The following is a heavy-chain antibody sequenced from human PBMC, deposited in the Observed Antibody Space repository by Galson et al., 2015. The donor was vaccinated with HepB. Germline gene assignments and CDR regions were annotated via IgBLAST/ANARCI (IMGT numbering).Heavy chain of an antibody. CDR3: ARDATAGIRDRSGYYHYGIDV. J-gene: IGHJ6*02. D-gene: IGHD3-22*01. CDR1: GYSLTDYP. Sequence: SVKVSCKASGYSLTDYPVRWVRQAPGQGLEWMGCINPNSGITKYAQKFQGRVTMTRDTSISTVYMELSGLRSDDTAVYYCARDATAGIRDRSGYYHYGIDVWGQGTTVTVSS. V-gene: IGHV1-2*02. CDR2: INPNSGIT.